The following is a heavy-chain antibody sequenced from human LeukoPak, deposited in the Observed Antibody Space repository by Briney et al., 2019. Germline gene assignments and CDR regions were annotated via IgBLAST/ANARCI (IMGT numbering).Heavy chain of an antibody. J-gene: IGHJ4*02. CDR3: ARVSVIVSAASGYFDY. V-gene: IGHV4-30-4*08. D-gene: IGHD2-2*01. CDR2: IYYSGST. CDR1: GGSISSGDYY. Sequence: SETLSLTCTVSGGSISSGDYYWSWIRQPPGKGLEWIGYIYYSGSTYYNPSLKSRVTISVDTSKNQFSLKLSSVTAADTAVYYCARVSVIVSAASGYFDYWGQGTLVTVSS.